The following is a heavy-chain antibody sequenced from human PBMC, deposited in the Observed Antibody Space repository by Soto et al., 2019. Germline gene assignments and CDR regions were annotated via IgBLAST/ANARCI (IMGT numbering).Heavy chain of an antibody. CDR3: ARDKMRGTTVPGNYFDY. CDR2: LSFHGNTQ. CDR1: GFTFSSYT. D-gene: IGHD6-19*01. J-gene: IGHJ4*02. Sequence: QVHLVESGGGVVQPGGSLRLSCVVSGFTFSSYTMHWVRQTPGKGLEWVTSLSFHGNTQYYADSVKGRFIISRDRSKNTLYLQMNSLRLDDTAVYFCARDKMRGTTVPGNYFDYWGQGALVTVSS. V-gene: IGHV3-30-3*01.